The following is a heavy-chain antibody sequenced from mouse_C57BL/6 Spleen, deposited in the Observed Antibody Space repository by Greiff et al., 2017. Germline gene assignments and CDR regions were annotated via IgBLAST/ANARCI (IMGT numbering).Heavy chain of an antibody. J-gene: IGHJ4*01. Sequence: QVQLQQSGAELVRPGASVTLSCKASGYTFTDYEMHWVKQTPVHGLEWIGAIDPATGGTAYNQKFKGKAILTADKSSSTSYMVLRSLTSEDSAVYYCRRHYYGRNYYAMDYWGQGTSVTVSS. CDR1: GYTFTDYE. V-gene: IGHV1-15*01. CDR3: RRHYYGRNYYAMDY. CDR2: IDPATGGT. D-gene: IGHD1-1*01.